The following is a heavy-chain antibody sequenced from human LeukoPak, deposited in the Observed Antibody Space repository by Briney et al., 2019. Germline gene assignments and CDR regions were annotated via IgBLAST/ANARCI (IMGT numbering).Heavy chain of an antibody. CDR3: ARRDDSSGYHKIFDY. CDR2: IYYGENT. D-gene: IGHD3-22*01. V-gene: IGHV4-39*01. Sequence: PSETLSLTCTVSGGSISSGPYYWGWIRQPPGNGLEWIGNIYYGENTYYNPSLKSRVTISIETSKNQFYLKLSSLTAADTAVYYCARRDDSSGYHKIFDYWGPGTLVTVSS. J-gene: IGHJ4*02. CDR1: GGSISSGPYY.